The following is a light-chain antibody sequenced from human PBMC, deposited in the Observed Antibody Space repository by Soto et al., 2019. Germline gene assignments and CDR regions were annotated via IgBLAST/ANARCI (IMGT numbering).Light chain of an antibody. Sequence: QSALTQPASVSGSPGQSITISCTGTSSDVGGYNYVSWYQQHPGKAPKLMMYEVSNRPSGVSNRFSGSNSGNTASLTISGLQAEDEADYYCSSYTSSSTGYVFGTGTKVTVL. J-gene: IGLJ1*01. CDR3: SSYTSSSTGYV. V-gene: IGLV2-14*01. CDR1: SSDVGGYNY. CDR2: EVS.